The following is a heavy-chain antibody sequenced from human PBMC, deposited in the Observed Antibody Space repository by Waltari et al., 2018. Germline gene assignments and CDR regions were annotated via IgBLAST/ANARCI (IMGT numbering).Heavy chain of an antibody. V-gene: IGHV4-4*07. CDR2: IYTSGST. D-gene: IGHD2-2*02. Sequence: QVQLQESGPGLVKPSETLSLTCTVSGGSISSYYWSWIRQPAGKGLEWIGRIYTSGSTNYNTSLKSRVTMSVDTSKNQFSLKLSSVTAADTAVYYCAREDIVVVPAAIRGWYFDLWGRGTLVTVSS. CDR1: GGSISSYY. CDR3: AREDIVVVPAAIRGWYFDL. J-gene: IGHJ2*01.